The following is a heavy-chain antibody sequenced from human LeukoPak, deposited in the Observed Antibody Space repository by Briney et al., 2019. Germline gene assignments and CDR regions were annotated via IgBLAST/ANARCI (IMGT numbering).Heavy chain of an antibody. CDR3: AKDQRYFDWSNFDY. Sequence: GGSLRLSCAASGFTFSSYGIHWVRQAPGKGLEWVAVISYDGSNKYYADSVKGRFTISRDNSKNTLYLQMNSLRAEDTAVYYCAKDQRYFDWSNFDYWGQGTLVTVSS. CDR2: ISYDGSNK. D-gene: IGHD3-9*01. CDR1: GFTFSSYG. V-gene: IGHV3-30*18. J-gene: IGHJ4*02.